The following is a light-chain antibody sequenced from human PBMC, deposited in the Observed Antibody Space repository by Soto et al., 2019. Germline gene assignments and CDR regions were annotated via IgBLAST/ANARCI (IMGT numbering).Light chain of an antibody. V-gene: IGKV1-12*01. CDR1: QGINNW. CDR2: AVS. J-gene: IGKJ1*01. Sequence: QMTQSPSSVSASVGDRVTITCRASQGINNWLAWYQQKPGKAPELLIYAVSYLQSGVPSRFSGSGSGTDFTLTITRLEPEDFAVYYCQQYGSSRTFGQGTKVDIK. CDR3: QQYGSSRT.